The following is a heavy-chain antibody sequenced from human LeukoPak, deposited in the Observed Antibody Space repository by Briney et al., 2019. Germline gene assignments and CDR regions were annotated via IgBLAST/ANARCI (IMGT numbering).Heavy chain of an antibody. J-gene: IGHJ4*02. CDR1: GFTFDDHP. V-gene: IGHV3-43*02. CDR3: AKKSGAPANFDY. CDR2: ISGDGTST. Sequence: GGSLRLSCATSGFTFDDHPMHWVRHAPGKGLEWISLISGDGTSTYYADSVKGRFTISRDNSRNSLYLQMNSLRIEDTALYYCAKKSGAPANFDYWGRGTLVTVSS. D-gene: IGHD6-13*01.